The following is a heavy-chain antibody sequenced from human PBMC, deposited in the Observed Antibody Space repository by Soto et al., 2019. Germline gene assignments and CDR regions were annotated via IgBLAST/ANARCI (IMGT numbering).Heavy chain of an antibody. CDR2: IYYSGST. V-gene: IGHV4-59*01. Sequence: QVQLQESGPGLVKPSETLSLTCSVSADFFSRYFWTWIRQPPGKGLEYLGHIYYSGSTIYNPPLKSRVTISIATSKSQFSLKRTSVTSADTAVYYCARGRKQPRQEGGVEVWGQGTTVTVSS. CDR3: ARGRKQPRQEGGVEV. J-gene: IGHJ6*02. D-gene: IGHD6-13*01. CDR1: ADFFSRYF.